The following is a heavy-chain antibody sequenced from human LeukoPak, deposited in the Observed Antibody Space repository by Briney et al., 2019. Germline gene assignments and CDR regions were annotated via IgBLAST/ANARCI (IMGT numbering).Heavy chain of an antibody. CDR3: ARDPRGWDWFDP. D-gene: IGHD1-26*01. CDR2: ISSSSSYI. CDR1: GFTFSSYG. V-gene: IGHV3-21*01. J-gene: IGHJ5*02. Sequence: GGSLRLSCAASGFTFSSYGMHWVRQAPGKGLEWVPSISSSSSYIYYADSVKGRFTISRDNAKNSLYLQMNSLRAEDTAVYYCARDPRGWDWFDPWGQGTLVTVSS.